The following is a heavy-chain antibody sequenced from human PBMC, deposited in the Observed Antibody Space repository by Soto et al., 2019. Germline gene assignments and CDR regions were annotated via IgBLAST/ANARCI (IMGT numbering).Heavy chain of an antibody. CDR2: ISYDGSNK. D-gene: IGHD1-7*01. CDR1: GFTFSSYG. J-gene: IGHJ6*02. Sequence: GGSLRLSCAASGFTFSSYGMHRVRQAPGKGLEWVAVISYDGSNKYYADSVKGRFTISRDNSKNTLYLQMNSLRAEDTAVYYCAKTRNYPRYYYYGMDVWGQGTTVTVSS. V-gene: IGHV3-30*18. CDR3: AKTRNYPRYYYYGMDV.